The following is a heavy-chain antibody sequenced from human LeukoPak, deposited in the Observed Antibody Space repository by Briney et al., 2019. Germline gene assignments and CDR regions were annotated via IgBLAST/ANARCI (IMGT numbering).Heavy chain of an antibody. V-gene: IGHV1-18*01. J-gene: IGHJ4*02. CDR2: ISPYNGNT. CDR3: AGDLLGTPNGGYGDFNIFDM. CDR1: GYTFTNYG. Sequence: ASVKVSCKASGYTFTNYGISWVRQAPGQGLEWMGWISPYNGNTHYIQKLQGRVTMTVDTSTNTASMELRSLRSDDPAVYYCAGDLLGTPNGGYGDFNIFDMWGQGTLVIVSS. D-gene: IGHD4-17*01.